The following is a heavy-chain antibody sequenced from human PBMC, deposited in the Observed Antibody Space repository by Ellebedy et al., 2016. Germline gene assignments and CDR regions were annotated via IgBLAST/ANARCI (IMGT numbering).Heavy chain of an antibody. CDR2: GHYTGAT. D-gene: IGHD6-19*01. CDR1: GGSITPHY. CDR3: AKWNGGWYAFEV. J-gene: IGHJ3*01. V-gene: IGHV4-59*11. Sequence: SETLSLTCTVSGGSITPHYWNWIRRPPGKGLEWIAYGHYTGATQYNPSLKSRVTMSVDTSKSQFSLRLTSVTAADTAVYYCAKWNGGWYAFEVWGQGTMVTVSS.